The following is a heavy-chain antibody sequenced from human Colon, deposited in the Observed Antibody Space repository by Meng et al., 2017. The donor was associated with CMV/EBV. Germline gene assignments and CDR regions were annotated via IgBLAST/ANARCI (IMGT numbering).Heavy chain of an antibody. Sequence: GGSLRLSCAASGITFSSHVMSWVRQAPGKGLEWVSGITINGATTNYADSVKGRFTISRDNSKNTLYLQMDSLRAEDTAIYYCAKGRYTYSYFDNWGQGTLVTV. V-gene: IGHV3-23*01. CDR3: AKGRYTYSYFDN. D-gene: IGHD3-16*02. CDR2: ITINGATT. CDR1: GITFSSHV. J-gene: IGHJ4*02.